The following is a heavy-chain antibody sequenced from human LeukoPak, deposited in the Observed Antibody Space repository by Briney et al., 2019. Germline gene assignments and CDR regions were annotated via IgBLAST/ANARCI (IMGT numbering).Heavy chain of an antibody. J-gene: IGHJ3*02. CDR2: FYTSGST. D-gene: IGHD3-22*01. Sequence: SETLSLTCSVSGGSISSGSYYWSWIRQPAGKGLEWIGRFYTSGSTNYNPSLKSRVTISVDASKSQVSLKLSSVTPVDTAVYYCARIYNDTSGNHNQAFDMWGQGTMVTVSS. CDR3: ARIYNDTSGNHNQAFDM. V-gene: IGHV4-61*02. CDR1: GGSISSGSYY.